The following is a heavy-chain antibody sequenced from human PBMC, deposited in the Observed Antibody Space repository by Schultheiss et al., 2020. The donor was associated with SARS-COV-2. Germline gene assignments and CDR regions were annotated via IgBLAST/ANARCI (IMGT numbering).Heavy chain of an antibody. CDR3: ARGAPTLFVSCSGGSCPLFDY. CDR2: FDPEDGET. Sequence: ASVKVSCKASGYTLTELSMHWVRQAPGKGLEWMGGFDPEDGETIYAQKLQGRVTMTTDTSTSTAYMELRSLRSDDTAVYYCARGAPTLFVSCSGGSCPLFDYWGQGTLVTVSS. CDR1: GYTLTELS. J-gene: IGHJ4*02. D-gene: IGHD2-15*01. V-gene: IGHV1-24*01.